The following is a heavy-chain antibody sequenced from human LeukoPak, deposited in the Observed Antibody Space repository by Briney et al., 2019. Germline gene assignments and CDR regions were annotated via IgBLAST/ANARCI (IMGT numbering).Heavy chain of an antibody. CDR3: ARDNSEYSSSSPDY. CDR2: IRSKAYGGTT. Sequence: PGGSLRLSCSASGFIFDEYAMSWFRQVQGRGLEWGGFIRSKAYGGTTEYAASVKGRFSISRDDSKNIAYLQMNSLRAEDTAVYYCARDNSEYSSSSPDYWGQGTLVTVSS. CDR1: GFIFDEYA. V-gene: IGHV3-49*03. D-gene: IGHD6-6*01. J-gene: IGHJ4*02.